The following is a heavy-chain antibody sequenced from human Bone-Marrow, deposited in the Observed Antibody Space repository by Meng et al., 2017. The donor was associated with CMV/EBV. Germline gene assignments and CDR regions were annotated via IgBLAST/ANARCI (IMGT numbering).Heavy chain of an antibody. V-gene: IGHV3-7*01. CDR1: GFTFSSFG. D-gene: IGHD1-26*01. CDR2: LRQDGSQM. J-gene: IGHJ4*02. Sequence: GGSLRLSCVASGFTFSSFGMHWVRQAPGKGLEWVANLRQDGSQMFYVDSVKGRFTISRDNAKNSLYLQMNSLRVEDTAVYYCARVGVVVVGAGDYWGQGTLVTVSS. CDR3: ARVGVVVVGAGDY.